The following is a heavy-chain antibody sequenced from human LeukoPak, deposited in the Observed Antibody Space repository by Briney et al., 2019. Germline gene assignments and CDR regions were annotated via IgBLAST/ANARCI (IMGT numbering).Heavy chain of an antibody. V-gene: IGHV3-9*01. CDR3: AKSRSDYYYYGMDV. J-gene: IGHJ6*02. CDR1: GFTFDDYA. CDR2: IGWNRGSI. Sequence: GGSLRLSCAASGFTFDDYAIHWVRQAPGKGLEWVSGIGWNRGSIGYADSVKGRFTISRDNAKNSLYLQMNSLRAEDTAFYYCAKSRSDYYYYGMDVWGQGTTVTVSS.